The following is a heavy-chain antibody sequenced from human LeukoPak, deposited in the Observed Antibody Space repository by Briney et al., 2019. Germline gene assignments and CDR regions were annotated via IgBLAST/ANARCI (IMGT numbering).Heavy chain of an antibody. CDR2: IYISGST. CDR1: GGSISSYY. D-gene: IGHD6-19*01. V-gene: IGHV4-4*07. J-gene: IGHJ3*02. CDR3: AREIVAGLGVSFDI. Sequence: SETLSLTCTVSGGSISSYYWSRIRQPAGKGLEWIGRIYISGSTNYNPSLKSRVAISVDTSKNQFSLKLSSVTAADTAVYYCAREIVAGLGVSFDIWGQGTMVTVSS.